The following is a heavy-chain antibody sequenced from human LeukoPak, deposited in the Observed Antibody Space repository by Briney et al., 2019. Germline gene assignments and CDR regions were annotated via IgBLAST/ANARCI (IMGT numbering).Heavy chain of an antibody. V-gene: IGHV3-23*01. CDR3: ALPYYYDSSGQGSDY. CDR1: GFIFSNYA. CDR2: ISESGGET. J-gene: IGHJ4*02. D-gene: IGHD3-22*01. Sequence: GGSLRLSCATSGFIFSNYAMSWVRQAPGKGLEWVSAISESGGETYHADSVKGRFTISRDNSKNTLYLQMNSLRAEDTAVYYCALPYYYDSSGQGSDYWGQGTLVTVSS.